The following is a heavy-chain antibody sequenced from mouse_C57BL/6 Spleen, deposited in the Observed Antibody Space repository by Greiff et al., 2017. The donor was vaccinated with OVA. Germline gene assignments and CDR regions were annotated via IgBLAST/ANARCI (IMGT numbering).Heavy chain of an antibody. J-gene: IGHJ3*01. CDR3: AREVYDYAFAY. CDR1: GYSITSGYY. D-gene: IGHD2-4*01. V-gene: IGHV3-6*01. CDR2: ISYDGSN. Sequence: EVKLQESGPGLVKPSQSLSLTCSVTGYSITSGYYWNWIRQFPGNKLEWMGYISYDGSNNYNPSLKNRISITRDTSKNQFFLKLNSVTTEDTATYYCAREVYDYAFAYWGQGTLVTVSA.